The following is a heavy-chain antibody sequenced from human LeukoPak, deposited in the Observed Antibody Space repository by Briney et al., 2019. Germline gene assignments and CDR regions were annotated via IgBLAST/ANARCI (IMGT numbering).Heavy chain of an antibody. Sequence: GGSLRLSCAASGFTFSNYNMNWVRQAPGTGLEWVSSISSSSSYIYYADSVKGRFTISRDNAKNSLYLQMNSLRPEDTAVYYCARATYGSSGLGYWGQGTLVTVSS. CDR2: ISSSSSYI. J-gene: IGHJ4*02. CDR3: ARATYGSSGLGY. V-gene: IGHV3-21*01. CDR1: GFTFSNYN. D-gene: IGHD3-22*01.